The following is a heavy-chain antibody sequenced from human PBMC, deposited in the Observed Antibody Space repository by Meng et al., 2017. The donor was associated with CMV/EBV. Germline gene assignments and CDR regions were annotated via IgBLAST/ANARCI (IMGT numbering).Heavy chain of an antibody. CDR2: IYYSGST. CDR3: ARAARPTSANKYGCFDY. CDR1: GGSISSGGYY. J-gene: IGHJ4*02. Sequence: LRLSCDVSGGSISSGGYYWSWIRQHPGKGLEWIGYIYYSGSTYYNPSLKSRVTILVDMSKNQFSLKLNSVTAADTAVYYCARAARPTSANKYGCFDYWGQGTLVTVSS. D-gene: IGHD6-6*01. V-gene: IGHV4-31*11.